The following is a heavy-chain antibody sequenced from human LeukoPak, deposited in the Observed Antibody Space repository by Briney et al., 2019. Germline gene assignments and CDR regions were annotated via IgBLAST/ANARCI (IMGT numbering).Heavy chain of an antibody. V-gene: IGHV3-74*01. Sequence: GGSLRLSCAASGFTFSTYWRHWVRHAQGKGGVGVSVIKTEGSTATYADSVKGRFTISRDNAMLTLYLQMASLRAEDTAIYYCVFFYTALKIPYWGPGGLVTVSS. CDR3: VFFYTALKIPY. D-gene: IGHD2-21*02. CDR2: IKTEGSTA. J-gene: IGHJ4*02. CDR1: GFTFSTYW.